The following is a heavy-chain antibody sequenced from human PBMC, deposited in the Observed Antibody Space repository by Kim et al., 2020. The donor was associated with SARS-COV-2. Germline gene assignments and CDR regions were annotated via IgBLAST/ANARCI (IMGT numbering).Heavy chain of an antibody. Sequence: GGSLRLSCAASGFTFSNHRLHWVRQAPGKGLVWVSYINRDGTISYADSVKGRFTISRDNAENTVFLQMNSLRAEDTAVYYCARDGGGLAYWGQGTLVTVSS. V-gene: IGHV3-74*03. CDR3: ARDGGGLAY. D-gene: IGHD3-16*01. CDR2: INRDGTIS. J-gene: IGHJ4*02. CDR1: GFTFSNHR.